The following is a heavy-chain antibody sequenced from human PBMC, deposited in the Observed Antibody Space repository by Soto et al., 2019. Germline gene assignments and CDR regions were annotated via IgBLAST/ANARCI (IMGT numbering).Heavy chain of an antibody. J-gene: IGHJ5*02. D-gene: IGHD2-21*02. CDR2: VYHTGDT. CDR3: AREIVTAGGNNYFDP. CDR1: GGTVASSHC. V-gene: IGHV4-4*02. Sequence: PSETLSLTCGVSGGTVASSHCWSWVRQSPGGGLEWIGNVYHTGDTNFNPSLQSRVTISVDKSNNQFSLRLNSLTAADTDVYLCAREIVTAGGNNYFDPCGPGTLVTFSS.